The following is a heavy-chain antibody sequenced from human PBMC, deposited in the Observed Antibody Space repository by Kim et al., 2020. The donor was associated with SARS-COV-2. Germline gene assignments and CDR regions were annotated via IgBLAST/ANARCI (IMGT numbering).Heavy chain of an antibody. J-gene: IGHJ4*02. Sequence: GGSLRLSCAASGFTVSSNYMHWVRQAPGKGLEWVAIIYHGGNTYYAASVMGRFTTSTDNSTNTLFLQMNSMRAEDTAVYYCARRIHTSRDVHYLGQGNLVNGAS. D-gene: IGHD5-18*01. V-gene: IGHV3-66*02. CDR1: GFTVSSNY. CDR2: IYHGGNT. CDR3: ARRIHTSRDVHY.